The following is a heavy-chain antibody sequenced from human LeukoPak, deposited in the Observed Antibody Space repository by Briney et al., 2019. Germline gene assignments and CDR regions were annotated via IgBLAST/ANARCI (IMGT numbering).Heavy chain of an antibody. CDR3: ARDAPYSGSYYASSY. CDR1: GGTFSSYA. D-gene: IGHD1-26*01. V-gene: IGHV1-69*13. Sequence: ASVKVSCKASGGTFSSYAISWVRQAPGQGLEWVGGIIPIFGTANYAQKFQGRVTITADESTSTAYMELSSLRSEDTAVYYCARDAPYSGSYYASSYWGQGTLVTVSS. CDR2: IIPIFGTA. J-gene: IGHJ4*02.